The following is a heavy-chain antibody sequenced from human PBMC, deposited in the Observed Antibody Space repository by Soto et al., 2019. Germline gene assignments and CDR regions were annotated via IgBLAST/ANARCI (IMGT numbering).Heavy chain of an antibody. CDR3: VRSVNYYYYGVDV. V-gene: IGHV4-31*03. J-gene: IGHJ6*02. Sequence: NPSETLSLTCTVSGVSVSSAGYYWTWIRQPPGKGLEWMGYISYSGSTYYNPSLKSRITISLDTSKSQFSLNLTSVTAADTAVYYCVRSVNYYYYGVDVWGQGTTVTVSS. CDR1: GVSVSSAGYY. CDR2: ISYSGST.